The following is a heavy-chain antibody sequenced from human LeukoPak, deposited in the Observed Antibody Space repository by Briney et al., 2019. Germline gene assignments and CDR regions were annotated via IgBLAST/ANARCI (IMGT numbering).Heavy chain of an antibody. CDR1: GFTFTTYG. D-gene: IGHD3-10*02. V-gene: IGHV3-48*04. CDR3: AELGITMIGGV. J-gene: IGHJ6*04. Sequence: GGSLRLSCSASGFTFTTYGMNWVRQAPGKGLEWVSYISSSGSTIYYADSVKGRFTISRDNAKNSLYLQMNSLRAEDTAVYYCAELGITMIGGVWGKGTTVTISS. CDR2: ISSSGSTI.